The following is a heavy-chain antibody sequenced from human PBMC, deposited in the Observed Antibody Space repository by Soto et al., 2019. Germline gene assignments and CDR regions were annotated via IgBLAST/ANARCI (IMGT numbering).Heavy chain of an antibody. CDR1: GGTFSSYA. CDR3: ARAPYGSSGYYPQGFDP. CDR2: IIPIFGPA. D-gene: IGHD3-22*01. V-gene: IGHV1-69*12. J-gene: IGHJ5*02. Sequence: QVQLVQSGAEVKKPGSSVKVSCKASGGTFSSYAISWVRQAPGQGLEWMGGIIPIFGPANYAQKFQGRVTSTADESSSTAYMDLSSMRSEDTAVYYCARAPYGSSGYYPQGFDPWGQGTLVTVSS.